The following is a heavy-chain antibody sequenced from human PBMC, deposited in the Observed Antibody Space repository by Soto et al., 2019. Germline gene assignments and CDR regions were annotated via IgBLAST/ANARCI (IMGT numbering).Heavy chain of an antibody. CDR3: GRAEAAAGVDY. V-gene: IGHV3-74*01. J-gene: IGHJ4*02. Sequence: PGGSLRLSCAASGFTFSSYWMHWVRQAPGKGLVWVSRINSDGSSTSYADSVKGRFTISRDNAKDTLYLQMNSLRVEDTAVYYCGRAEAAAGVDYWGQGTQVTVSS. D-gene: IGHD6-13*01. CDR1: GFTFSSYW. CDR2: INSDGSST.